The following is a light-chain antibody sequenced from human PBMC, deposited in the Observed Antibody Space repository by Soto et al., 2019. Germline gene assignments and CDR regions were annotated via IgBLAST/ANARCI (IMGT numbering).Light chain of an antibody. CDR1: QSVSSN. J-gene: IGKJ1*01. CDR2: GAS. V-gene: IGKV3-20*01. Sequence: EIVVTQSPAPLSLSQGERATLSCRASQSVSSNLAWYQQKPGQAPRLLIYGASSRATGIPDRFSGSGSGADFTLTISRLEPEDFAVYYCQQYGSSPWTLCQGTKVDIK. CDR3: QQYGSSPWT.